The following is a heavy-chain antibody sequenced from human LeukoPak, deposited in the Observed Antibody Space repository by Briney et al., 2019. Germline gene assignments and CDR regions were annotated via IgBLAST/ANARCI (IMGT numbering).Heavy chain of an antibody. J-gene: IGHJ4*02. V-gene: IGHV4-39*07. CDR2: IYYSGST. CDR1: GGSISSSSYY. Sequence: SETLSLTCTVSGGSISSSSYYWGWIRQPPGKGLEWIGSIYYSGSTYYNPSLKSRVTISVDTSKNQFSLKLSSVTAADTAVYYCARVTDLLRGYSYGYLGWTPGSYFDYWGQGTLVTVSS. D-gene: IGHD5-18*01. CDR3: ARVTDLLRGYSYGYLGWTPGSYFDY.